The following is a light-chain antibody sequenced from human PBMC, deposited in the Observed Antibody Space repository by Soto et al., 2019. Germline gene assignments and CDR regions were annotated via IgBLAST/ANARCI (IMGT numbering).Light chain of an antibody. J-gene: IGLJ2*01. CDR2: SNN. Sequence: QAVVTQPPSASGTPGQTVIISCSGSISDIGRNTVNWYRQLPGTAPKLLIYSNNQRPSGVPDRFSGSKSGASASLAISGLQSEDEADYYCVAWADSLKGPVFGGGTKLTVL. V-gene: IGLV1-44*01. CDR3: VAWADSLKGPV. CDR1: ISDIGRNT.